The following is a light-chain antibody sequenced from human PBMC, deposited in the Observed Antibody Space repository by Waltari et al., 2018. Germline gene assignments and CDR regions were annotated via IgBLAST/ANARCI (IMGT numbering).Light chain of an antibody. CDR3: GTWDRRLKAV. V-gene: IGLV1-51*01. J-gene: IGLJ2*01. CDR2: DND. Sequence: SVLTQPPSVSAAPGQKVSISCSGSSSLLRFTSVSWYQQFPGTATKLLIYDNDKRPSGIPDRFSASKSDTSVTLDITRLQLGDEAHYFCGTWDRRLKAVFGGGTKLTV. CDR1: SSLLRFTS.